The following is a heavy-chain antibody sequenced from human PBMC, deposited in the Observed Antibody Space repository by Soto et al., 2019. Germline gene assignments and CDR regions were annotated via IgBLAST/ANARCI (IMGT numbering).Heavy chain of an antibody. J-gene: IGHJ4*01. D-gene: IGHD6-13*01. V-gene: IGHV3-23*01. CDR2: ISGSGRDT. Sequence: GGSLRLSCEASGFTFSNYAMSWVRQAPGKGLEWVSGISGSGRDTYYADSVKGRLTISRDNAKNTLFLQMNSLGAEDAASYYCAKERLEEVGTFFEFWGQGILVTVS. CDR1: GFTFSNYA. CDR3: AKERLEEVGTFFEF.